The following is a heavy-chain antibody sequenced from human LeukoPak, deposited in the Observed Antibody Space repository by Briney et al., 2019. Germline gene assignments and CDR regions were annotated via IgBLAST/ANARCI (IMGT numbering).Heavy chain of an antibody. CDR2: INHSGST. V-gene: IGHV4-34*01. D-gene: IGHD2-2*01. Sequence: SETLSLTCAVYGGSFSGYYWSWIRQPPGKGLEWIGEINHSGSTNYNPSLKSRVTISVDTSKNQFSLKLSSVTAADTAVYYCAPYQLLFSWFDPWGQGTLVIVSS. CDR1: GGSFSGYY. J-gene: IGHJ5*02. CDR3: APYQLLFSWFDP.